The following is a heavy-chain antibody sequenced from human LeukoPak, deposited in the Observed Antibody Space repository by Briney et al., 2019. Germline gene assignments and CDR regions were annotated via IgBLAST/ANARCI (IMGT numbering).Heavy chain of an antibody. D-gene: IGHD3-3*01. CDR3: ARRSYDFWSDYYYYMDV. Sequence: GESLKISCKGSGYSFTSYWIGWVRQMPGKGLEWMGIIYPGDSDTRYSPSFQGQVTISADKSISTAYLQWSSLKASDTAMYYCARRSYDFWSDYYYYMDVWGKGTTVTVSS. CDR2: IYPGDSDT. J-gene: IGHJ6*03. V-gene: IGHV5-51*01. CDR1: GYSFTSYW.